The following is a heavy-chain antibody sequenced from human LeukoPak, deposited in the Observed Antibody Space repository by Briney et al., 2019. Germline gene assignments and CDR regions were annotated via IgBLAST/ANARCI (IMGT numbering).Heavy chain of an antibody. V-gene: IGHV3-20*04. Sequence: GGSLRLSCAASGFTFDDYGMSWVRQAPGKGLEWVSGINWNGGSTGYADSVKGRFTISRDNAKNSLYLQMNTLRAEDTAVYYCARDRPYDSIGDPIDYWGQGTLVTVSS. J-gene: IGHJ4*02. CDR1: GFTFDDYG. D-gene: IGHD3-22*01. CDR3: ARDRPYDSIGDPIDY. CDR2: INWNGGST.